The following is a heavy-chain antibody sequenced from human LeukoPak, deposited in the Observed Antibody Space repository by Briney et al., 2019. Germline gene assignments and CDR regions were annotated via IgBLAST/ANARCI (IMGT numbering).Heavy chain of an antibody. D-gene: IGHD2-2*02. CDR1: GGSISSGSYY. CDR2: IYISGST. CDR3: ARGDIVVVPAAIREYYFDY. J-gene: IGHJ4*02. Sequence: SETLSLTCTVSGGSISSGSYYWSWIRQPAGKGLEWIGRIYISGSTNYNPSLKSRVTISVDTSKNQFSLKLSSVTAADTAVYYCARGDIVVVPAAIREYYFDYWGQGTLVTVSS. V-gene: IGHV4-61*02.